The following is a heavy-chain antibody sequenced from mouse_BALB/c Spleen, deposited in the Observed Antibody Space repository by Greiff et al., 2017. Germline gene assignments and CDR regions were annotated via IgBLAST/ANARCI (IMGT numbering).Heavy chain of an antibody. V-gene: IGHV1-82*01. Sequence: VQRVESGPELVKPGASVKISCKASGYAFSSSWMNWVKQRPGQGLEWIGRIYPGDGDTNYNGKFKGKATLTADKSSSTAYMQLSSLTSVDSAVYFCARWGLVATGDYYAMDYWGQGTSVTVSS. CDR2: IYPGDGDT. CDR3: ARWGLVATGDYYAMDY. J-gene: IGHJ4*01. CDR1: GYAFSSSW. D-gene: IGHD1-1*01.